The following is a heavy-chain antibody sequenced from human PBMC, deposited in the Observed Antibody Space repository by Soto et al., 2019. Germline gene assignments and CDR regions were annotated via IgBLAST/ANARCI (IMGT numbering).Heavy chain of an antibody. D-gene: IGHD3-22*01. CDR2: IYSSGST. V-gene: IGHV4-61*01. Sequence: SETLSLTCTVSGASIKGGSTSSYYWSWIRQPPGKGLEWIGYIYSSGSTNYNPSVKGRFTISVDTPKTQFSLKLSSATAADTAVYYCARGDFYDSGGYYRTTAFDHWGQGALVTVSS. CDR3: ARGDFYDSGGYYRTTAFDH. J-gene: IGHJ4*02. CDR1: GASIKGGSTSSYY.